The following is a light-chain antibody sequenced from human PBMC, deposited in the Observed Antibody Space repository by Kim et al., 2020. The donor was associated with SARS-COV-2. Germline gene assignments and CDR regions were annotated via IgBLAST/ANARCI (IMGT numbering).Light chain of an antibody. CDR3: QQYKSWYT. J-gene: IGKJ2*01. CDR2: KAS. Sequence: DIQMTQSPSTLSASVGDRVTITCRASKSISSWLAWYQQKPGKAPKVLISKASTLESGVSSRFSGSGSGTEFTLTISSLQPDDFATYYCQQYKSWYTFGQGTKLEI. V-gene: IGKV1-5*03. CDR1: KSISSW.